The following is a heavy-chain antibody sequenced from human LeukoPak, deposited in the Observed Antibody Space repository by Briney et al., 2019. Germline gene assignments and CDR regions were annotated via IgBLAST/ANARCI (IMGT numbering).Heavy chain of an antibody. D-gene: IGHD1-7*01. Sequence: PGGSLRLSCAVSGFTFSSYAMSWVRQAPGMGLEWVSAISGNGGSTYYADSVKGRFTISRDNSKNTLYLQMNSLRAEDTAVYYCAKDREVCITGTTCYYYMDVWGKGTTVTVSS. J-gene: IGHJ6*03. CDR3: AKDREVCITGTTCYYYMDV. V-gene: IGHV3-23*01. CDR1: GFTFSSYA. CDR2: ISGNGGST.